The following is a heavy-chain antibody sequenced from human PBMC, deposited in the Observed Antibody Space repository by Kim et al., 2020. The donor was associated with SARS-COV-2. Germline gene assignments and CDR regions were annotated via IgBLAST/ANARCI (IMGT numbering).Heavy chain of an antibody. V-gene: IGHV3-11*04. J-gene: IGHJ4*02. Sequence: DSVKGRFTIYRDNAKNSLYLQMNSLRAEDTAVYYCASGGSPVAGTEYFDYWGQGTLVTVSS. CDR3: ASGGSPVAGTEYFDY. D-gene: IGHD6-19*01.